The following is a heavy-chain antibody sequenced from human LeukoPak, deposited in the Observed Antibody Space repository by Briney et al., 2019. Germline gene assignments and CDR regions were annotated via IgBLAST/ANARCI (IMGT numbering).Heavy chain of an antibody. CDR1: GGSFSDNY. CDR3: ARGPDSYSADSYYAMDV. CDR2: INSTGGT. D-gene: IGHD3-10*01. V-gene: IGHV4-34*01. J-gene: IGHJ6*02. Sequence: SETLSLTCAVYGGSFSDNYWSWVRQTPGKGLEWIGEINSTGGTQYNPSLKSRLTISVDSSQNQFSLRLNSMAAADTGVYYCARGPDSYSADSYYAMDVWGLGTTVTVSS.